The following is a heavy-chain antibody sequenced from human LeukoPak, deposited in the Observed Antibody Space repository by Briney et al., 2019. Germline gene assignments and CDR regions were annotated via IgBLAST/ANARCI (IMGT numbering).Heavy chain of an antibody. V-gene: IGHV3-64*01. CDR2: ISSNGGGT. D-gene: IGHD2-15*01. CDR1: GFTFSTYA. J-gene: IGHJ3*02. Sequence: GGSLRLSCAASGFTFSTYAMHWVRQAPGKGLEYVSTISSNGGGTYYANSVQGRFTISRDNSKNTLYLQMGSLRAEDMAVYYCARGSLQGGSTGSFDIWGQGTMVTVSS. CDR3: ARGSLQGGSTGSFDI.